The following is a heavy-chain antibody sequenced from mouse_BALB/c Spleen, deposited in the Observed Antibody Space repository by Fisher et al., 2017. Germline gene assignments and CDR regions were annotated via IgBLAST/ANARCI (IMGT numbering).Heavy chain of an antibody. J-gene: IGHJ4*01. CDR3: TREGYGSYYYAMDY. V-gene: IGHV1-64*01. D-gene: IGHD1-2*01. Sequence: KFKGKATLTVDKSSSTAYMQLSSLTSEDSAVYYCTREGYGSYYYAMDYWGQGTSVTVSS.